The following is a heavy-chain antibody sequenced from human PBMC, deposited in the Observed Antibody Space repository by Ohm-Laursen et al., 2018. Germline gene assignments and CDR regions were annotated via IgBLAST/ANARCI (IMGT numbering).Heavy chain of an antibody. CDR2: VSYDERYK. CDR3: AKDVGVAFAYDS. CDR1: GFTINSNY. Sequence: SLRLSCTASGFTINSNYMNWVRQAPGKGLEWVAVVSYDERYKNYVDSVKGRFTVSRDNSKDTLYLQMNSLRNEDTAIYYCAKDVGVAFAYDSWGQGTLVTVSS. J-gene: IGHJ4*02. D-gene: IGHD2-15*01. V-gene: IGHV3-30*18.